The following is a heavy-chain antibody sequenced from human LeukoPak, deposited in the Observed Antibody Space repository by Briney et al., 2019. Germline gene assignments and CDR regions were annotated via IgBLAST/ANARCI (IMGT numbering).Heavy chain of an antibody. CDR1: GDTFSSYA. Sequence: SVKLSCKASGDTFSSYAVSWVRNAHGQGLEWMGGIIPIFSTSNYAKKFQGRVTITTNESTNTAYVELSSVRSEDTAVYYCAVSGRDGYDYYLDYWGQGTLVTVSS. CDR3: AVSGRDGYDYYLDY. V-gene: IGHV1-69*05. D-gene: IGHD5-24*01. CDR2: IIPIFSTS. J-gene: IGHJ4*02.